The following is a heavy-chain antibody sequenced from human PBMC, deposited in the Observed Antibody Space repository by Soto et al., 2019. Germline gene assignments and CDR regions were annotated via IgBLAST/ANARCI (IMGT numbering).Heavy chain of an antibody. CDR1: GYTFTSYG. Sequence: GASVKVSCKASGYTFTSYGISWVRQAPGQGLEWMGWISAYNGNTNYAQKLQGRVTMTTDTSTSTAYMELRSLRSDDTAVYYFASKLIRGAVRGVDDAFDIWGQGTMVTVSS. V-gene: IGHV1-18*01. J-gene: IGHJ3*02. CDR2: ISAYNGNT. CDR3: ASKLIRGAVRGVDDAFDI. D-gene: IGHD3-10*01.